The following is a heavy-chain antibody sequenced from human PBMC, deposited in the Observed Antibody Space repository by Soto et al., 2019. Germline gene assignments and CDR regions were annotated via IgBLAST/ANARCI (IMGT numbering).Heavy chain of an antibody. CDR3: ARHSLFGVVTYDY. D-gene: IGHD3-3*01. CDR1: GGSISSSSYY. V-gene: IGHV4-39*01. CDR2: IYYRGST. J-gene: IGHJ4*02. Sequence: TRSLTXTVSGGSISSSSYYWGWIRQPPGKGLEWIGSIYYRGSTYYNPSLKSRVTISVDTSKNQFSLKLSSVTAADTAVYYCARHSLFGVVTYDYWGQGTLVTVS.